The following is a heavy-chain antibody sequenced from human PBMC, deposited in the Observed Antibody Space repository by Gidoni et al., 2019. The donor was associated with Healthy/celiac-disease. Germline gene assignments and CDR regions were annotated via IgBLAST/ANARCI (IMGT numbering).Heavy chain of an antibody. CDR3: AITYYDFWSGYYGDY. CDR1: GGSFRGYY. J-gene: IGHJ4*02. Sequence: QVQLQQWGAGLLKPSETLSLTCAVYGGSFRGYYWSWIRQPPGKGLEWIGEINHSGSTNYNPSLKSRVTISVDTSKNQFSLKLSSVTAADTAVYYCAITYYDFWSGYYGDYWGQGTLVTVSS. V-gene: IGHV4-34*01. D-gene: IGHD3-3*01. CDR2: INHSGST.